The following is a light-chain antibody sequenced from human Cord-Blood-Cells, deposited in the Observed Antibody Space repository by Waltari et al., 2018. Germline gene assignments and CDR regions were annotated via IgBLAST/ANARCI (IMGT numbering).Light chain of an antibody. CDR2: GAS. CDR3: QQYGSSPRT. CDR1: QSVSSSY. Sequence: EIVLTQSPGTLSLSPGERATLSCRASQSVSSSYLAWYQQKPGQAPRLLIYGASSRATGIPDRFSGSESGTDFTRTISRLEPEDFAVYYCQQYGSSPRTFGQGTKLEIK. V-gene: IGKV3-20*01. J-gene: IGKJ2*01.